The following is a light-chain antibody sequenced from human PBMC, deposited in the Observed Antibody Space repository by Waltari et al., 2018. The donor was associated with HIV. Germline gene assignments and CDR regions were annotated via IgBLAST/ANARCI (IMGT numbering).Light chain of an antibody. J-gene: IGLJ3*02. CDR2: RNV. V-gene: IGLV1-47*01. CDR3: TLINWV. CDR1: SSNIATNY. Sequence: QSVLTQPPSASGTPGRRVTISSSGGSSNIATNYVSWFHHLPDTAPKFFIYRNVSRPSGVPDRFSGSKSGTSPSLAISGYRSEDETNYYDTLINWVFGGRTKLTVL.